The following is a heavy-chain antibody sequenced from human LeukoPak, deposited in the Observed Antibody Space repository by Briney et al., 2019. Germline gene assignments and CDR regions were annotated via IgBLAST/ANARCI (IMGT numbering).Heavy chain of an antibody. CDR2: VNSDGSST. D-gene: IGHD3-9*01. CDR3: AREGVPDILTGYQPNYFDY. Sequence: GGSLRLSCAASGFTFSTYWMHWVRQAPGKGLVWVSCVNSDGSSTTHADSVKGRFTISRDNAKNTLYLQMNSLRAEDTAVYYCAREGVPDILTGYQPNYFDYWGRGTLVTVSS. V-gene: IGHV3-74*01. J-gene: IGHJ4*02. CDR1: GFTFSTYW.